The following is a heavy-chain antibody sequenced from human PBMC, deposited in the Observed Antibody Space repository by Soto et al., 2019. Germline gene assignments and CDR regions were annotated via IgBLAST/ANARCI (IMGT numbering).Heavy chain of an antibody. D-gene: IGHD6-19*01. CDR3: ARDSVAGVDY. Sequence: PSETLSVTCSVSGGSVSSHDWSWIRQPPGKGLEWIGYVFFTGNTNYNPSLKSRVTISLDMSKNQFSLKLTSVTPADTAVYYCARDSVAGVDYWGQGTLVTVSS. V-gene: IGHV4-59*02. CDR2: VFFTGNT. CDR1: GGSVSSHD. J-gene: IGHJ4*02.